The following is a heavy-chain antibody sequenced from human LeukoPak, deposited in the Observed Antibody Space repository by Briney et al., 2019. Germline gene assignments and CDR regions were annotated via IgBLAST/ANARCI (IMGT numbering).Heavy chain of an antibody. V-gene: IGHV4-39*01. CDR3: ARHLMGFGELLHFDS. Sequence: SETLSLICTVSGGSITKSDHSWGWIRQSPGKGREWLGSIFYRGSPSYNPSLKSRITISVDTSKNHFSLRLTSVTAADTAFYYCARHLMGFGELLHFDSWGQGSAVTVSS. CDR2: IFYRGSP. D-gene: IGHD3-10*01. CDR1: GGSITKSDHS. J-gene: IGHJ4*02.